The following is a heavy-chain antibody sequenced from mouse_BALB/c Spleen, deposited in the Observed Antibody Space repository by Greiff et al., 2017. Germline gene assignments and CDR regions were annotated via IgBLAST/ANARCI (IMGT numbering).Heavy chain of an antibody. J-gene: IGHJ4*01. CDR3: ARSEYYAMDY. Sequence: VQLQQSGAELAKPGASVKMSCKASGYTFTSYWMHWVKQRPGQGLEWIGYINPSTGYTEYNQKFKDKATLTADKSSSTAYMQLSSLTSEDSAVYYCARSEYYAMDYWGQGTSVTVSS. CDR1: GYTFTSYW. CDR2: INPSTGYT. V-gene: IGHV1-7*01.